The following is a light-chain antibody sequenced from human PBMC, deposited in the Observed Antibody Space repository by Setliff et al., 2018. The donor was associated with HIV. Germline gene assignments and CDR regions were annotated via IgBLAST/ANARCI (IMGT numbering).Light chain of an antibody. CDR2: DVT. CDR3: CSYLSTDNYV. CDR1: SSDVGSRYNS. J-gene: IGLJ1*01. Sequence: QSVLAQPASVSGSPGQSITISCTGTSSDVGSRYNSVSWYQQHPGKAPKLIIFDVTYRPSGVSDRFSGSKSGNTAYLTISGLQAEDEADYYCCSYLSTDNYVFGSGTKVTVL. V-gene: IGLV2-14*03.